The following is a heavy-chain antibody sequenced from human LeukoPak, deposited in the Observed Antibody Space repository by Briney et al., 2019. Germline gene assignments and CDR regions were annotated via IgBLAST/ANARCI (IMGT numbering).Heavy chain of an antibody. Sequence: GGSLRLSCQASGFTFKNAWMIWVRQAPGKGLDWVANIKQDGSEKYYVDSVKGRFTISRDNAKNSLYLQMNSLRVEDTAVYYCASPLRGGSGSYPRGNFDYWGQGTLVTVSS. D-gene: IGHD3-10*01. CDR2: IKQDGSEK. CDR1: GFTFKNAW. J-gene: IGHJ4*02. CDR3: ASPLRGGSGSYPRGNFDY. V-gene: IGHV3-7*01.